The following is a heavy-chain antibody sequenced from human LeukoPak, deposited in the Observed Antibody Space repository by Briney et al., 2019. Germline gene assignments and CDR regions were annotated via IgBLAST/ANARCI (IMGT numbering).Heavy chain of an antibody. D-gene: IGHD3-16*01. Sequence: GGSLRLSCAASGFSFSSSGMHWVRQAPGKGLEWVAFIQYGGNEFYAESVKGRFTISRDNSKNTLCLQMNSLRAEDTAVYYCAREAEAPLDWGQGTLVTVSS. CDR3: AREAEAPLD. CDR2: IQYGGNE. J-gene: IGHJ4*02. V-gene: IGHV3-30*02. CDR1: GFSFSSSG.